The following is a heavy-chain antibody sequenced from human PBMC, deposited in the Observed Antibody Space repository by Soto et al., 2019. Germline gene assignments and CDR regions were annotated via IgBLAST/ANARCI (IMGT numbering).Heavy chain of an antibody. J-gene: IGHJ6*03. Sequence: GGSPRLSCAASGFTFSSYWMSWVRQAPGKGLEWVANIKQDGSEKYYVDSVKGRFTISRDNAKNSLYLQMNSLRAEDTAVYYCARDFYGSGSGYMDVWGKGTTVTVSS. CDR3: ARDFYGSGSGYMDV. CDR1: GFTFSSYW. V-gene: IGHV3-7*01. CDR2: IKQDGSEK. D-gene: IGHD3-10*01.